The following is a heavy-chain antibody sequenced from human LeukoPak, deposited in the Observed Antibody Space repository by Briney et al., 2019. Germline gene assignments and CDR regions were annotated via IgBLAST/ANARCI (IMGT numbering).Heavy chain of an antibody. CDR1: GGTFSSYS. Sequence: ASVKVSCKASGGTFSSYSISWVRQAPGQGLEWMGRIIPILGIANYAQKFQGRVTITADKSTSTAYMELSSLRSEDTAVYYCAISGFAIQYYFDYWGQGTLVTVSS. CDR3: AISGFAIQYYFDY. CDR2: IIPILGIA. J-gene: IGHJ4*02. D-gene: IGHD3-10*01. V-gene: IGHV1-69*02.